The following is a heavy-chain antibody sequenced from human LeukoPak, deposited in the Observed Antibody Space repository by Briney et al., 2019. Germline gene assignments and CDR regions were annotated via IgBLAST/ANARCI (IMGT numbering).Heavy chain of an antibody. CDR1: GGSVNSGSYY. V-gene: IGHV4-61*01. CDR2: IYYTGST. D-gene: IGHD3-10*01. CDR3: ARVGGSNYYYYGMDV. J-gene: IGHJ6*02. Sequence: SETLSLTCTVSGGSVNSGSYYWSWIRQPPGKGLEWIGYIYYTGSTKYNPSLKGRVTISVDTSKNQFSLKLSSVTAADTAVYYCARVGGSNYYYYGMDVWGQGTTVTVSS.